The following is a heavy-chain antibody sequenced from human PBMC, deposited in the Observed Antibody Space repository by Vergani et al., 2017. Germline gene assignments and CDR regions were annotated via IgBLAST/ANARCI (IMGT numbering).Heavy chain of an antibody. CDR1: GGSISSYY. J-gene: IGHJ4*02. V-gene: IGHV4-39*01. Sequence: QVQLQESGPGLVKPSETLSLTCTVSGGSISSYYWGWIRQPPGKGLQWIGSIYYSGSTYYNPSLKSRVTISVDTSKNQFSLKLSSVTAADTAVYYCARLLGSASGGDYWGQGTLVTVSS. CDR3: ARLLGSASGGDY. D-gene: IGHD6-6*01. CDR2: IYYSGST.